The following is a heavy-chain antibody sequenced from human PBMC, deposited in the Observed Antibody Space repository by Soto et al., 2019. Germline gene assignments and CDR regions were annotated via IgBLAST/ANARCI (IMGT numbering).Heavy chain of an antibody. CDR2: IRSKANSYAT. Sequence: EVQLVESGGGLVQPGGSLKLSCAASGFTFSGSAMHWVRQASGKGLEWVGRIRSKANSYATAYAASVKGRFTISRDDYKTPAYLQMNSLEPEDTAVYYCTRLPLYDSSGWGDYWGQGTLVTVSS. D-gene: IGHD3-22*01. CDR1: GFTFSGSA. J-gene: IGHJ4*02. V-gene: IGHV3-73*02. CDR3: TRLPLYDSSGWGDY.